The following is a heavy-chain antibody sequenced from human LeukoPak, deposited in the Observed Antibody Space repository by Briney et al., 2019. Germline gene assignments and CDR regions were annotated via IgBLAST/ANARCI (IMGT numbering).Heavy chain of an antibody. CDR2: ISAYNGNT. Sequence: ASVRVSCKASGYTFTSYGISWVRQAPGQGLEWMGWISAYNGNTNYAQKLQGRVTMTTDTYTSTAYMELRSLRSDDTAVYYCARDRMLAYCGGDCLGQAGMSYFDYWGQGTLVTVSS. V-gene: IGHV1-18*01. J-gene: IGHJ4*02. D-gene: IGHD2-21*02. CDR1: GYTFTSYG. CDR3: ARDRMLAYCGGDCLGQAGMSYFDY.